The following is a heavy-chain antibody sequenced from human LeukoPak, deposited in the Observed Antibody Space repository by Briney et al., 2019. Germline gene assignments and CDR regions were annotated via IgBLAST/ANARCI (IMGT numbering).Heavy chain of an antibody. CDR1: GFTFSSYS. CDR3: ATVGGSYHEVVY. Sequence: GGSLRLSCAASGFTFSSYSMNWVRQAPGKGLEWVSSISSSSSYIYYADSVKGRFTISRDNAKNSLYLQMNSLRAEDTAVYYCATVGGSYHEVVYWGQGTLVTVSS. J-gene: IGHJ4*02. V-gene: IGHV3-21*04. D-gene: IGHD1-26*01. CDR2: ISSSSSYI.